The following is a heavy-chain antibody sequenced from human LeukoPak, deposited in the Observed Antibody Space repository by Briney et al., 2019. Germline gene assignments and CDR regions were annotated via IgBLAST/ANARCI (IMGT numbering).Heavy chain of an antibody. D-gene: IGHD1-26*01. J-gene: IGHJ4*02. CDR2: MNPNSGNT. CDR1: GNTFSSYD. Sequence: ASVKVSCKASGNTFSSYDINWVRQATGRGLEWMGWMNPNSGNTGYVQKFQGRVTMTRNTSIRTVYMELSSLRSEDTAVYYCAIGERELKYWGQGTLVTVSS. V-gene: IGHV1-8*01. CDR3: AIGERELKY.